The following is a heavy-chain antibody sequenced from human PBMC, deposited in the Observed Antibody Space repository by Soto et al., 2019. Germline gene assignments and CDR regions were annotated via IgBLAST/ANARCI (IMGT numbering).Heavy chain of an antibody. CDR2: INPNSGDT. CDR3: ASSRRYYYDSSGLDAFDV. Sequence: ASVKVSCKASGYTFTGYYMHWVRQAPGQVLEWMGWINPNSGDTNYAQKFQGWVTMTRDTSISTAYMELSRLRSDDTAVYYCASSRRYYYDSSGLDAFDVWGQGTMVTVSS. D-gene: IGHD3-22*01. V-gene: IGHV1-2*04. CDR1: GYTFTGYY. J-gene: IGHJ3*01.